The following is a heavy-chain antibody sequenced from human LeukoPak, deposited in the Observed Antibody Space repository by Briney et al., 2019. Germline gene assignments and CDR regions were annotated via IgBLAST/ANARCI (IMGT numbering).Heavy chain of an antibody. CDR1: GDSISSYY. D-gene: IGHD3-22*01. CDR3: ARANYYDSSGYYYWLDY. V-gene: IGHV4-59*01. Sequence: SETLSLTCTVSGDSISSYYWSWIRQHPGKGREWHGYIYYSGSTNYNPSLKSRVTISVDTSKTQFSLKLSSVTAADTAVYYCARANYYDSSGYYYWLDYWGQGTLVTVSS. J-gene: IGHJ4*02. CDR2: IYYSGST.